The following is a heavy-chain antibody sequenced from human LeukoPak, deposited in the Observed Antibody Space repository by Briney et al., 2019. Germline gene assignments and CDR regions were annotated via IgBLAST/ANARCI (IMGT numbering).Heavy chain of an antibody. V-gene: IGHV1-2*02. CDR1: GYTFTGYY. J-gene: IGHJ4*02. CDR2: INPNSGGT. D-gene: IGHD3-10*01. CDR3: ARIRGLWFGELYY. Sequence: GASVKVSCKASGYTFTGYYMHWVRQAPGQGLEWMGWINPNSGGTNYAQKFQGRVTMTRDTSISTAYMELSRLRSDDTAVYYCARIRGLWFGELYYWGQGTLVTVSS.